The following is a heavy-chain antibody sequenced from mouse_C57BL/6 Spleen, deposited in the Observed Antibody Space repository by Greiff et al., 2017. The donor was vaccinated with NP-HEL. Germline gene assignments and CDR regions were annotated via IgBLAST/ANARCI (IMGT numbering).Heavy chain of an antibody. CDR3: ARMARTIN. V-gene: IGHV5-6-3*01. J-gene: IGHJ2*01. CDR2: INRNGGST. CDR1: GFTFSSYG. Sequence: EVQRVESGGGLVQPGGSLKLSCAASGFTFSSYGMSWVRQTPDKRLELVATINRNGGSTYYPDSVKGRFTISRDNAKNTLYLQMSSLKSEDTAMYYCARMARTINWGQGTTLIVSS.